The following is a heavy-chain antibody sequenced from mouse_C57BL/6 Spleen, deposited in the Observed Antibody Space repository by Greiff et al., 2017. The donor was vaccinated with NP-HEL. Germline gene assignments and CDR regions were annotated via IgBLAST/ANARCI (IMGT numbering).Heavy chain of an antibody. CDR2: IDPSDSET. CDR3: ARSTTVGVAY. CDR1: GYTFTSYW. D-gene: IGHD1-1*01. Sequence: QVQLQQPGAELVRPGSSVKLSCKASGYTFTSYWMHWVKQRPIQGLEWIGNIDPSDSETHYNQKFKDKATLTADKSSSTAYMQLSSLTSEDSAVYFCARSTTVGVAYWGQGTLVTVSA. V-gene: IGHV1-52*01. J-gene: IGHJ3*01.